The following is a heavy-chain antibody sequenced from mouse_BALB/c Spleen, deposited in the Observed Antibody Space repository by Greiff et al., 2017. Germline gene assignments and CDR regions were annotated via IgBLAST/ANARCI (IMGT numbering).Heavy chain of an antibody. Sequence: QVQLQQSGAELVRPGSSVKISCKASGYAFSSYWMNWVKQRPGQGLEWIGQIYPGDGDTNYNGKFKGKATLTADKSSSTAYMQLSSLTSEDSAVYFCARGYYGYVEAMDYWGQGTSVTVSS. D-gene: IGHD1-2*01. CDR1: GYAFSSYW. J-gene: IGHJ4*01. CDR3: ARGYYGYVEAMDY. CDR2: IYPGDGDT. V-gene: IGHV1-80*01.